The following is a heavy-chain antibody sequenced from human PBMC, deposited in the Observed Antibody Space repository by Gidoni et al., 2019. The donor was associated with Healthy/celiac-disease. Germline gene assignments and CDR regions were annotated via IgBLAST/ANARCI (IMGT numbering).Heavy chain of an antibody. J-gene: IGHJ4*02. V-gene: IGHV3-21*01. Sequence: EVQLVESGGGLVKPGGSLRLSCAASGFPFSSYSMNWVRQAPGKGLEWVSSISSSSSYIYYADSVKGRFTISRDNAKNSLYLQMNSLRAEDTAVYYCARGDTAMVTREVGYWGQGTLVTVSS. CDR1: GFPFSSYS. D-gene: IGHD5-18*01. CDR2: ISSSSSYI. CDR3: ARGDTAMVTREVGY.